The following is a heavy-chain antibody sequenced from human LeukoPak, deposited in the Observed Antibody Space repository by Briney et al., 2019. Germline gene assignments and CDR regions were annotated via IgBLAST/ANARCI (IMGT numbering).Heavy chain of an antibody. CDR2: INGGGGST. CDR3: VKDGRRSPPC. Sequence: GGSLRLSCAASGFTFSNYVMSWVRQAPGKGPEWVSGINGGGGSTFYAESVTGRFTISRDNSKNALFLQMNTLRAEDTAVYYCVKDGRRSPPCWGQGTLVTVSS. CDR1: GFTFSNYV. J-gene: IGHJ4*02. D-gene: IGHD2-15*01. V-gene: IGHV3-23*01.